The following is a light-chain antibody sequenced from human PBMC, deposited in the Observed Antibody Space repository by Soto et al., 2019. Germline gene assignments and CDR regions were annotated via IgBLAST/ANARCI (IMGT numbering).Light chain of an antibody. CDR1: QSVSSY. J-gene: IGKJ3*01. V-gene: IGKV3-11*01. CDR3: QKRSNWPLT. Sequence: EIVLTQSPATLSLSPGERATLSCRASQSVSSYLAWYQQKPGQAPRLLIYDASNRATGIPARFSGSGSGTDFTLTISSLEPEDFAVYYCQKRSNWPLTFGPGT. CDR2: DAS.